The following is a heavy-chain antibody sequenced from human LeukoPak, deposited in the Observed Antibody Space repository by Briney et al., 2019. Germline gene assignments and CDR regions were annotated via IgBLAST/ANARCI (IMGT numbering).Heavy chain of an antibody. CDR3: ARDQGSADY. V-gene: IGHV3-20*04. CDR1: GFTFSSYA. Sequence: GGSLRLSCAASGFTFSSYAVTWVRQAPGKGLEWVSGINGNGGSTGYADSVRGRFIISRDNAKNYVHLQMDSLRAEDTAVYYCARDQGSADYWGQGTLVTVSS. CDR2: INGNGGST. J-gene: IGHJ4*02.